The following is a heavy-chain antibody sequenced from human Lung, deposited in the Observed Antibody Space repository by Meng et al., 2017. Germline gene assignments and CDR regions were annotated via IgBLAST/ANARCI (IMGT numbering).Heavy chain of an antibody. CDR1: GGSISSGNYY. V-gene: IGHV4-30-4*01. J-gene: IGHJ4*02. Sequence: QAQLQESGPGLVKPSQTLSLTCTVSGGSISSGNYYWSWIRQPPGKGLEWIGYIYFSGTTYYNPSLKSRVVISADTFKNQFSLKLSSVTAADTAVYYCARGLQDRTYYFTYWGQGTLVTVSS. CDR2: IYFSGTT. D-gene: IGHD5-24*01. CDR3: ARGLQDRTYYFTY.